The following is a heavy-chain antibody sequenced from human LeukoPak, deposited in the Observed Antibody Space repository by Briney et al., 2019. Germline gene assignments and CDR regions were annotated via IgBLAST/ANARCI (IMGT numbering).Heavy chain of an antibody. CDR2: IWYDGSDK. V-gene: IGHV3-33*08. J-gene: IGHJ4*02. CDR3: ARVRGYYFDY. CDR1: GFTFSNYD. Sequence: GGSLRLSCAASGFTFSNYDMHRVRQAPGKGPEWVAVIWYDGSDKYYADSVKGRFTISRDNSKNTLYLQMNSLRAEDTAVYYCARVRGYYFDYWGQGTLVTVSS.